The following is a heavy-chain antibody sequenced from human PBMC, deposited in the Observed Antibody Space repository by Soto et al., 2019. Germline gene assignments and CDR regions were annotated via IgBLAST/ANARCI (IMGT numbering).Heavy chain of an antibody. CDR3: ARMSDFDY. CDR2: ISWNSGSI. V-gene: IGHV3-9*01. CDR1: GFTFDDYA. J-gene: IGHJ4*02. Sequence: EVQLVESGGGLVQPGRSLRLSCAASGFTFDDYAMHWVRQAPGRGLEWVSGISWNSGSIGYADSVKGRFTISRDNVKNSLYLQMNSLRAEDTALYYCARMSDFDYWGQGTLVTVSS.